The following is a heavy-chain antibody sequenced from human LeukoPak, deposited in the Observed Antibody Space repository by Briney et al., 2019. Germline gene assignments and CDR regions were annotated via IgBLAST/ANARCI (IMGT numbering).Heavy chain of an antibody. CDR3: ARESGSYHGGDS. CDR1: GFTFNTYN. CDR2: ISTGSSYI. V-gene: IGHV3-21*01. D-gene: IGHD3-10*01. J-gene: IGHJ4*02. Sequence: GGSLRLSCAASGFTFNTYNMNWVRQAPGKGLEWVSSISTGSSYIYYADSVKGRFTISRDDAKNSLYLQMNSLRADDTAVYYCARESGSYHGGDSWGQGTLVTVSS.